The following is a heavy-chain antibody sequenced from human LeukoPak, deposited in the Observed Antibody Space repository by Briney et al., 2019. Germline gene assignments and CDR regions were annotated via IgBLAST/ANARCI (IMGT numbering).Heavy chain of an antibody. Sequence: SETLSLTCTVSGGSISSYYWSWIRQPPGKGLEWIAYISDIGSTNYNPSLKSRVTISVDTSKNQFSLKLSSVTAADTAVYYCARALLRPWFDPWGQGTLVTVSS. CDR1: GGSISSYY. D-gene: IGHD4-17*01. J-gene: IGHJ5*02. CDR2: ISDIGST. V-gene: IGHV4-59*01. CDR3: ARALLRPWFDP.